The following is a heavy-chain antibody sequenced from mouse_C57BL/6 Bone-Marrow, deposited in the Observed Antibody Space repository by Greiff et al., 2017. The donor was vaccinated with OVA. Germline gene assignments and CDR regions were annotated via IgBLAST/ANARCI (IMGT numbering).Heavy chain of an antibody. CDR3: ARSLYYGSRSDDYFDY. CDR1: GYTFTDHT. V-gene: IGHV1-78*01. CDR2: IYPRDGST. Sequence: QVQLKQSAAELVKPGASVKISCKVSGYTFTDHTIHWMKQRPEQGLEWIGYIYPRDGSTKYNEKFKGKATLTADKSSSTAYMQLNSLTSEDSAVYFCARSLYYGSRSDDYFDYWGQGTTLTVSS. J-gene: IGHJ2*01. D-gene: IGHD1-1*01.